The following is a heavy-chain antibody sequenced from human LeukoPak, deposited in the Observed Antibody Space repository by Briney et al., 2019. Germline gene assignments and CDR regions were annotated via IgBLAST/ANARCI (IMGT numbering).Heavy chain of an antibody. V-gene: IGHV3-23*01. CDR3: SKDPRVTITVTFYFEY. CDR1: GFTFSSYA. Sequence: GGSLRLSCAASGFTFSSYAMNWVRQAPGKGLEWVSAISISGGSTYYADSVKGRFTISRDNSKNTLYLQMNSLRAEGTAVYYCSKDPRVTITVTFYFEYWGQGTLVTVSS. J-gene: IGHJ4*02. CDR2: ISISGGST. D-gene: IGHD4-17*01.